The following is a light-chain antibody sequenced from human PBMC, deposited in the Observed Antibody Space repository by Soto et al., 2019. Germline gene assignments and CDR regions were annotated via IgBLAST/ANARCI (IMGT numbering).Light chain of an antibody. CDR2: KAS. Sequence: DIPMTQSPSTLSASVGDRVTITCRASQSISSWLAWYQQKPGEAPKLLSYKASSLACGVPSRFRGSGSGTEFTVNISRLQGDGFVCYYSQQYNNYPGTFGQGTKVEIK. V-gene: IGKV1-5*03. J-gene: IGKJ1*01. CDR3: QQYNNYPGT. CDR1: QSISSW.